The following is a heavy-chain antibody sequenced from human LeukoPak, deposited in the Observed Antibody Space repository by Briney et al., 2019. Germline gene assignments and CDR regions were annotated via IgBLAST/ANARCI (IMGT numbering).Heavy chain of an antibody. CDR2: IWYDGSNK. J-gene: IGHJ4*02. CDR1: GFTFSSYG. D-gene: IGHD1-14*01. Sequence: GGSLRLSCAPSGFTFSSYGMHWVRQAPGKGLEWVAVIWYDGSNKYYADSVKGRFTISRDNSKNTLYLQMNSLRAEDTAVYYCARDGPGTDDYGDYWGQGTLVTVSS. V-gene: IGHV3-33*08. CDR3: ARDGPGTDDYGDY.